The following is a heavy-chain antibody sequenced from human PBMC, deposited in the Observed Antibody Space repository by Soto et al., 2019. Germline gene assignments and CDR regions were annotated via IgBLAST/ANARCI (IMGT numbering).Heavy chain of an antibody. CDR2: VNEDGSEI. CDR3: AKGGGGGRDY. V-gene: IGHV3-7*01. CDR1: GFTFSSYY. Sequence: EVQLVESGGVLVQPGGSLRLSCAASGFTFSSYYMSWVRQPQGKGLEWVANVNEDGSEIYYVDSVKGRFTVSRDNAKNSLYLKMNSGRAGDGVVYYGAKGGGGGRDYGGQGTRVPVPS. D-gene: IGHD3-16*01. J-gene: IGHJ4*02.